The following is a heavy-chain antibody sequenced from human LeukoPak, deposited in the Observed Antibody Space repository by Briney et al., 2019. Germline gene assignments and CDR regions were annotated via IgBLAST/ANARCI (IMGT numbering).Heavy chain of an antibody. CDR3: ARDVGYCRSTSCYTLDY. D-gene: IGHD2-2*02. J-gene: IGHJ4*02. V-gene: IGHV3-23*01. CDR1: GLTFSSYA. CDR2: ISGSGGST. Sequence: GGSLRLSCEASGLTFSSYAMSWVRQAPGKGLEWVSAISGSGGSTYYADSVKGRFTISRDNSKNTLYLQRNSLRGEDTAVYYCARDVGYCRSTSCYTLDYWGQGSLVTVSS.